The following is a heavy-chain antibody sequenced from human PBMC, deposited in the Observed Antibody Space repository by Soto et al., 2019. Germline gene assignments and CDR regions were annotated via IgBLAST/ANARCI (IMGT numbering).Heavy chain of an antibody. CDR3: ARERVYGSGSYNLYGMDV. Sequence: KPSETLSLTCTVSGGSISSGDYYWSWIRQPPGKGLEWIGYIYYSGSTYYNPSLKSRVTISVDTSKNQFSLKLSSVTAADTAVYYCARERVYGSGSYNLYGMDVWGQGTTVTVSS. D-gene: IGHD3-10*01. CDR1: GGSISSGDYY. CDR2: IYYSGST. V-gene: IGHV4-30-4*01. J-gene: IGHJ6*02.